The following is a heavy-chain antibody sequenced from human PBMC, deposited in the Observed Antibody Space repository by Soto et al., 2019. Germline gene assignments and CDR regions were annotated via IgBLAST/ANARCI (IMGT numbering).Heavy chain of an antibody. CDR3: ARAGWYRFDC. V-gene: IGHV3-74*01. J-gene: IGHJ4*02. CDR1: GFTFSNYW. D-gene: IGHD6-19*01. CDR2: INSDGTTI. Sequence: EVQLVESGGGLVQPGGSLRLSCAASGFTFSNYWGHWVRQVPGKGLMWVSRINSDGTTINYADSVEGRFTISRDNTKSRLFLQMNSLRVEDTAVYYCARAGWYRFDCWGQGTLVTVYS.